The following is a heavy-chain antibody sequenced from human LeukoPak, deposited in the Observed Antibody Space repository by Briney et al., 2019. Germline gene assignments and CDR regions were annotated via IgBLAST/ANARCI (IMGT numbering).Heavy chain of an antibody. D-gene: IGHD3-3*01. CDR1: GYTLTELS. Sequence: GASVKVSCKVSGYTLTELSMHWVRQAPGKGLEWMGGFDPEDGETIYAQKFQGRVTMTEDTSTDTAYMELSSLRSEDTAVYYCATSVAIFGVVNYFDYWGQGTLVTVSS. V-gene: IGHV1-24*01. J-gene: IGHJ4*02. CDR3: ATSVAIFGVVNYFDY. CDR2: FDPEDGET.